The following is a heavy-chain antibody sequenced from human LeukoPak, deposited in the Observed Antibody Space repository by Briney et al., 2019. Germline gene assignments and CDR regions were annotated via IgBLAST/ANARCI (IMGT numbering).Heavy chain of an antibody. CDR3: ARDFGDFRTDY. CDR1: GGSIRSTVHY. J-gene: IGHJ4*02. CDR2: SDYSGGT. D-gene: IGHD4-17*01. Sequence: SETLSLTCTVSGGSIRSTVHYWAWLRQSPGKGLEWIGSSDYSGGTTYNPSLKSRVTVSVDTSKNQFSLKLTSVTAADTAVYYCARDFGDFRTDYWGQGTLVPVSS. V-gene: IGHV4-39*01.